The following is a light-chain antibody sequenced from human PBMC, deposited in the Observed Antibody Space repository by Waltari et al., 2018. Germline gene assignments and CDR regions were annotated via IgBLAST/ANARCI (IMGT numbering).Light chain of an antibody. CDR1: SSDVGNYNL. CDR3: CSYAGSTTLV. J-gene: IGLJ2*01. V-gene: IGLV2-23*01. Sequence: QSALTQPASVSGSPGQSITIPCIGTSSDVGNYNLVSWYQQYPGKAPNLMIYEGRKRPSGVSNRFSGSKSGNTASLTISGLQAEDEADYHCCSYAGSTTLVFGGGTKLTVL. CDR2: EGR.